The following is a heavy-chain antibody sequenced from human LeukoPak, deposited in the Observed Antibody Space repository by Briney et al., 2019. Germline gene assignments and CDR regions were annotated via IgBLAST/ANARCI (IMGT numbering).Heavy chain of an antibody. CDR1: GFIFSTYE. Sequence: GGSLRLSCAASGFIFSTYEMNWVRLAPGKGLEWLSYISYNGRSIYYADSVKGRFTISRDNAKNFLYLQMNSLRAEDTAVYYCAKDGGRGYSYGYRHRYYYMDVWGKGTTVTISS. D-gene: IGHD5-18*01. CDR2: ISYNGRSI. J-gene: IGHJ6*03. V-gene: IGHV3-48*03. CDR3: AKDGGRGYSYGYRHRYYYMDV.